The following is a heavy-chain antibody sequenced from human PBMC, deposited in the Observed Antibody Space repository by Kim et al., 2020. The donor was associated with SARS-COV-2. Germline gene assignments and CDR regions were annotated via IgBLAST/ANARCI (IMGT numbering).Heavy chain of an antibody. Sequence: ASVKVSCKASGYTFTSYAMHWVRQAPGQRLEWMGWINAGNGNTKYSQKFQGRVTITRDTSASTAYMELSSLRSEDTAVYYCAREIWFGQHRWFDPWGQGTLVTVSS. D-gene: IGHD3-10*01. CDR1: GYTFTSYA. V-gene: IGHV1-3*01. J-gene: IGHJ5*02. CDR3: AREIWFGQHRWFDP. CDR2: INAGNGNT.